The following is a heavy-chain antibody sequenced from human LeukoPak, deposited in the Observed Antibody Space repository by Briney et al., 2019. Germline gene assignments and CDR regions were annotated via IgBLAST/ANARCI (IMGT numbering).Heavy chain of an antibody. J-gene: IGHJ4*02. CDR3: ARDAAGYDLGVDY. D-gene: IGHD5-12*01. V-gene: IGHV1-2*02. CDR1: GYTFTGYY. Sequence: GASEKVSCTASGYTFTGYYMHWVRQAPGQGLEWMGWINPNSGGTNYAQKFQGRVTMTRDTSISTAYMELSRLRSDDTAVYYCARDAAGYDLGVDYWGQGTLVTVSS. CDR2: INPNSGGT.